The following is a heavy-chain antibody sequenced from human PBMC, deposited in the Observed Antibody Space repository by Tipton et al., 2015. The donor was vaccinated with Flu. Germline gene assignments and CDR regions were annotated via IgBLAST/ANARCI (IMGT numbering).Heavy chain of an antibody. V-gene: IGHV5-51*01. D-gene: IGHD3-9*01. CDR1: GFNFTNCW. J-gene: IGHJ4*02. CDR2: IYPSDSDT. Sequence: QLVQSGAEVKKPGESLKISCKGSGFNFTNCWIGWVRQMPGKGLEWMGVIYPSDSDTRYSPSFQGRVTISADKSINTAYLQWSSLKASDPAMHYCARANYDVLTGYSFAFDYWGQGSLVTVSS. CDR3: ARANYDVLTGYSFAFDY.